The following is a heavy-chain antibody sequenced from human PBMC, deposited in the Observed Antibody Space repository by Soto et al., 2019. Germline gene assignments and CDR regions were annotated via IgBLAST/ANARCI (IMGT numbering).Heavy chain of an antibody. CDR2: ISYDGSNK. CDR1: GFTFSSYA. CDR3: AREIVLVPAAIHYYYYYGMDV. V-gene: IGHV3-30-3*01. D-gene: IGHD2-2*01. J-gene: IGHJ6*02. Sequence: SGGSLRLSCAASGFTFSSYAMHWGRQAPGKGLEWVAVISYDGSNKYYADSVKGRFTISRDNSKNTLYLQMNSLRAEDTAVYYCAREIVLVPAAIHYYYYYGMDVWGQGTTVTVS.